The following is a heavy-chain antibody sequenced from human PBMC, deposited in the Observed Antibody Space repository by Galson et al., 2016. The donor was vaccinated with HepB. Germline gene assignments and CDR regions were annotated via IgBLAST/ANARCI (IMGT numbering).Heavy chain of an antibody. CDR1: GFSFRSYA. V-gene: IGHV3-30*04. CDR2: IPFDGSDE. CDR3: ARGPGSYYRGRESYYGMDV. J-gene: IGHJ6*02. D-gene: IGHD3-10*01. Sequence: SLRLSCAASGFSFRSYAMHWVRQVPGKGLEWVAVIPFDGSDEYYADSVKGRFTISRDNSKNTLYLQMNSLRVEDTAVYYCARGPGSYYRGRESYYGMDVWGQGTTVTVSS.